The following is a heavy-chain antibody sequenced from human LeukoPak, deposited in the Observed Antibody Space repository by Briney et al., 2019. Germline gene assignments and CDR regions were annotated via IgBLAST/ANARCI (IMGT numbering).Heavy chain of an antibody. D-gene: IGHD2-21*02. CDR1: GFTFSSYG. J-gene: IGHJ4*02. Sequence: PGGSLRLSCAASGFTFSSYGMSWVRQAPGKGLEWVSSISSISSYIYYADSVKGRFTISRDNAKNSLYLQMNSLRAEDTAVYYCARAPPQEYCGGDCYTAYFDYWGQGTLVTVSS. V-gene: IGHV3-21*01. CDR3: ARAPPQEYCGGDCYTAYFDY. CDR2: ISSISSYI.